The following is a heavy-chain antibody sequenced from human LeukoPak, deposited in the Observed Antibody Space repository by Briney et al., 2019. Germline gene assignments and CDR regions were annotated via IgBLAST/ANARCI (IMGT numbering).Heavy chain of an antibody. CDR2: IIPIFGTA. V-gene: IGHV1-69*05. CDR1: GGTFSSYA. D-gene: IGHD2-21*02. J-gene: IGHJ4*02. Sequence: GASVKVSCKASGGTFSSYAISWVRQAPGQGLEWMGRIIPIFGTANYAQKFQGRVTITTDESTSTAYMELRSLGSDDTAVYYCARVGQVVTATQGSFDYWGQGTLVTVSS. CDR3: ARVGQVVTATQGSFDY.